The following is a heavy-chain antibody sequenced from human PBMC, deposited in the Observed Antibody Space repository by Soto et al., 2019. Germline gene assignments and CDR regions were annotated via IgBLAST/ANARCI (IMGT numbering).Heavy chain of an antibody. D-gene: IGHD2-2*01. CDR2: IIPVFGTP. V-gene: IGHV1-69*12. CDR3: ARERSVGYCITTTCPKPFYYYAMDV. CDR1: GGTFTNYA. Sequence: QVQLVQSGAEVKKPGSSLKVSCKASGGTFTNYAFSWVRQAPGQGLEWMAGIIPVFGTPDYAQKFQGRVTITADESTRTASMELSSLRSDDTAVYYCARERSVGYCITTTCPKPFYYYAMDVWGQGTTVTVSS. J-gene: IGHJ6*02.